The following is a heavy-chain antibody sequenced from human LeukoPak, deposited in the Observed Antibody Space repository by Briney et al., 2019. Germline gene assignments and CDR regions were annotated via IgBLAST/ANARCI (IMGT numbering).Heavy chain of an antibody. CDR1: GLTLSNYW. CDR3: AIWGADQNY. D-gene: IGHD3-16*01. CDR2: INPDGGEE. J-gene: IGHJ4*02. V-gene: IGHV3-7*02. Sequence: GGSLRLSCVVSGLTLSNYWMNWVRQAPGKGLEWVANINPDGGEERYVDSVKGRFVISRDSAKNSLYLQMNSLRAEGTAVYYCAIWGADQNYWGQGTLVTVSS.